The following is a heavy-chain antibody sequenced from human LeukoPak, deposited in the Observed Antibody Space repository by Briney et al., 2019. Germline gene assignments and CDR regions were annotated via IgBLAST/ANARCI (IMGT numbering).Heavy chain of an antibody. CDR1: GFTVSSNY. CDR3: ARVGVVVPAAIGWCDP. V-gene: IGHV3-53*01. J-gene: IGHJ5*02. D-gene: IGHD2-2*02. Sequence: GGSLRLSCAASGFTVSSNYMSWVRQAPGKGLEWVSVIYSGGSTYYADSVKGGFTISRDNSKNTLYLQMNSLRAEDTAVYYCARVGVVVPAAIGWCDPWGQGTLVTVSS. CDR2: IYSGGST.